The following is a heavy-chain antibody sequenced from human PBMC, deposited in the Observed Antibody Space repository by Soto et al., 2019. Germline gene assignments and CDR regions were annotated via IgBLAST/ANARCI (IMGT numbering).Heavy chain of an antibody. CDR2: IRSRAYGGTT. J-gene: IGHJ6*02. V-gene: IGHV3-49*03. CDR3: GRAYCTDGVCYISRYDV. CDR1: GFTFGDYA. D-gene: IGHD2-8*01. Sequence: GGSLRLSCTASGFTFGDYAMSWFRQAPGKGLEWVGFIRSRAYGGTTEYAASVKGRFTISRDDSKSIAYLQMNSLKTEDTAVYYCGRAYCTDGVCYISRYDVWGQGTTVTVSS.